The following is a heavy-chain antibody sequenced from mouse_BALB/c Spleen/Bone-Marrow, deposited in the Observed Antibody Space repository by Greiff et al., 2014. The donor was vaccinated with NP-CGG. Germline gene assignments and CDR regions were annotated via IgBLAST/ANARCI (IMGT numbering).Heavy chain of an antibody. Sequence: QVQLQQSGPELVKPGASVKISCKASGYAFSSSWMNWVKQRPGQGLGWIGRIYPGDGDTNYNGKFKGKATLTADKSSSTVYMQLSSLTSVDSAVYFCVRERGNWYFDVWGAGTTVTVSS. CDR1: GYAFSSSW. J-gene: IGHJ1*01. CDR3: VRERGNWYFDV. V-gene: IGHV1-82*01. CDR2: IYPGDGDT.